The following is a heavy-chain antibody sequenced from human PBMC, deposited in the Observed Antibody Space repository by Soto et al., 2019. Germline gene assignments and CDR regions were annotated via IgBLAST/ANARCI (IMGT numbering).Heavy chain of an antibody. V-gene: IGHV3-53*01. Sequence: PVQPLDSPSVIYGGGTTYYADSVKGRFTISRDNSKNTLNLQMNALRVEDTAVYYCARGPHVGISTSWGQGTLVTVSS. CDR2: IYGGGTT. D-gene: IGHD2-2*01. CDR3: ARGPHVGISTS. J-gene: IGHJ4*02.